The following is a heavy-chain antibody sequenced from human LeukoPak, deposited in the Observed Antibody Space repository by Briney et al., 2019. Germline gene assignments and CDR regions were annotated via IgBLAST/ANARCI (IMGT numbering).Heavy chain of an antibody. D-gene: IGHD6-19*01. V-gene: IGHV4-59*01. CDR3: ARGGWSLDY. CDR2: IYSEVST. CDR1: VRSISNYY. Sequence: HRSESLSLTCTVSVRSISNYYWSWTRQPRGKGLECLGYIYSEVSTNYNPSLKSRVTISVDTSKNQFSLMLSSVSAADTAVYYCARGGWSLDYWGQGTLVTVSS. J-gene: IGHJ4*02.